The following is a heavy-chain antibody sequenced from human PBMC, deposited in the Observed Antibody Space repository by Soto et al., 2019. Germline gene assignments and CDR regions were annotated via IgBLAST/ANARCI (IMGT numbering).Heavy chain of an antibody. D-gene: IGHD3-22*01. J-gene: IGHJ3*02. Sequence: SETLSLTCAVYGGSFSGYYWSWIRQPPGKGLEWIGEINHSGSTNYNPSLKSRVTISVDTSKNQFSLKLSSVTAADTAVYYCARGSSRRITMIVVVQLYRPIYAFDIWGQGTMVTVSS. V-gene: IGHV4-34*01. CDR3: ARGSSRRITMIVVVQLYRPIYAFDI. CDR1: GGSFSGYY. CDR2: INHSGST.